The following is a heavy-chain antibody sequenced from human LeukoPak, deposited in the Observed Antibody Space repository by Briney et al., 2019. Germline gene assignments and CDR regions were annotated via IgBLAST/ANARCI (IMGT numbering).Heavy chain of an antibody. D-gene: IGHD3-10*01. CDR1: GGSISSYY. CDR2: IYYSGST. CDR3: ARVRGSGKYYYYMDV. V-gene: IGHV4-59*01. Sequence: SETLSLTCTVSGGSISSYYWSWIRQPPGKGLEWIGYIYYSGSTNYNPSLKSRVTISVDTSKNQFSLKLSSVTAADTAVYYCARVRGSGKYYYYMDVWGKGTRSPSP. J-gene: IGHJ6*03.